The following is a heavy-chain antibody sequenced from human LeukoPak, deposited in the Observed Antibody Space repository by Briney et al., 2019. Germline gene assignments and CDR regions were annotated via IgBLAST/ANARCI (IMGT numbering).Heavy chain of an antibody. D-gene: IGHD4-17*01. V-gene: IGHV3-23*01. CDR3: AKDPNGDYIGTFDI. Sequence: GGSLRLSCATSQFNFNKFGMTWVRQAPGKGLESVSSISGNGGSTQYADSVQGRFAISRDNSKNTLYLQMNSLRAEDTAVYFCAKDPNGDYIGTFDIWGQGTMVTVSS. CDR1: QFNFNKFG. J-gene: IGHJ3*02. CDR2: ISGNGGST.